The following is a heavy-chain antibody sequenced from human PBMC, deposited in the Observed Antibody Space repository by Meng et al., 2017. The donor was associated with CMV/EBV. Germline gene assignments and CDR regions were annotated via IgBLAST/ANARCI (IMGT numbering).Heavy chain of an antibody. Sequence: VQLVLSGAEMKKPGASVKVSCTTSGFTFSDYYIHWVRQAPGQGLEWMGWVNSNNDATNYARKFQGRVSMTRDTSISTAHMELSRLMSDDTAVYYCVRSSGWSLFDYWGQGTLVTVSS. V-gene: IGHV1-2*02. CDR1: GFTFSDYY. CDR2: VNSNNDAT. D-gene: IGHD6-19*01. CDR3: VRSSGWSLFDY. J-gene: IGHJ4*02.